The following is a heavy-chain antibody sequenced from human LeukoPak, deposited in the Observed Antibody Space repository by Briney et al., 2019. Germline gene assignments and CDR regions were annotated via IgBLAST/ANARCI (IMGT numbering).Heavy chain of an antibody. Sequence: PGGSLRLSCAASGFTFSSYSMNWVRQAPGKGLEWVSSISSSSSYIYYADSVKGRFTISRDNAKNSLYLQMNSLRAEDTAVYYCARVNSGWYGGSFDYWGQGTLVTASS. V-gene: IGHV3-21*01. D-gene: IGHD6-19*01. CDR3: ARVNSGWYGGSFDY. CDR1: GFTFSSYS. J-gene: IGHJ4*02. CDR2: ISSSSSYI.